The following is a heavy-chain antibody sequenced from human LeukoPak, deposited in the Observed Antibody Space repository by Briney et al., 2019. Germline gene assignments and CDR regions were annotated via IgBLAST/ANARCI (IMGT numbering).Heavy chain of an antibody. V-gene: IGHV4-38-2*02. D-gene: IGHD5-24*01. CDR2: INHSGST. CDR1: GYSISSGYY. CDR3: ARRSYNSPFRY. J-gene: IGHJ4*02. Sequence: SETLSLTCTVSGYSISSGYYWGWIRQPPGKGLEWIGEINHSGSTNYNPSLKSRVTIPVDTSKNHFSLNLRSVTAADTAVYYCARRSYNSPFRYWGQGTPVTVSS.